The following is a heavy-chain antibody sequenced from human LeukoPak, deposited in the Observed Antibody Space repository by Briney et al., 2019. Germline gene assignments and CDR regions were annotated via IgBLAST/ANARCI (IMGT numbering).Heavy chain of an antibody. CDR1: GGSFSGYY. CDR2: INHSGST. D-gene: IGHD6-19*01. J-gene: IGHJ3*02. CDR3: ARGQQQWLVRSGAFDI. Sequence: SGTLSLTCAVYGGSFSGYYWSWIRQPPGKGLEWIGEINHSGSTNYNPSLKSRVTISVDTSKNQFSLKLSSVTAADTAVYYCARGQQQWLVRSGAFDIWGQGTMVTVSS. V-gene: IGHV4-34*01.